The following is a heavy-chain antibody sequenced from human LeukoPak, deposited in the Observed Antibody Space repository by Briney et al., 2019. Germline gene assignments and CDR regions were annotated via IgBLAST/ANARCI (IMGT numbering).Heavy chain of an antibody. CDR3: ARGAELFAIIHQNVGKFDP. V-gene: IGHV4-34*01. D-gene: IGHD7-27*01. J-gene: IGHJ5*02. CDR1: GGSFSGYY. CDR2: INHSGST. Sequence: SETLSLTCAVYGGSFSGYYWSWIRQPPGKGLEWIGEINHSGSTNYNPSLKSRVTISVDTSKNQFSLKLSSVTAADTAVYYCARGAELFAIIHQNVGKFDPWGQGTLVTVSS.